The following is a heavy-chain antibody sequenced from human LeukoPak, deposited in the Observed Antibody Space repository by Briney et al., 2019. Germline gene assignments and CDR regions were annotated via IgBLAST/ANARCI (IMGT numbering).Heavy chain of an antibody. D-gene: IGHD3-22*01. V-gene: IGHV1-2*02. CDR2: IDPNSGDT. Sequence: VXXXCXASGYTFTGYYMHWVRQAPGQGLEWMGWIDPNSGDTKYVQKFQGRVTMTRDTSISTAYMELSSLRSDDTAMYYCARXMNSWFXLDLDYWGQGTLVTVSS. J-gene: IGHJ4*02. CDR3: ARXMNSWFXLDLDY. CDR1: GYTFTGYY.